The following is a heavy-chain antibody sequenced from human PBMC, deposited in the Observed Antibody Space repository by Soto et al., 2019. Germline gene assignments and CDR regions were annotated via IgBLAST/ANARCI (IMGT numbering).Heavy chain of an antibody. D-gene: IGHD6-19*01. CDR3: AKKGSTVAGRCYLDF. J-gene: IGHJ4*02. CDR1: GFTFSNYA. CDR2: ISRGGGTT. Sequence: GGSLRLSCAASGFTFSNYAMNWVRQAPGKGLEWVSVISRGGGTTYYADSLKGRFSISRDDSKNTLYLQMNSLRADDTAIYYCAKKGSTVAGRCYLDFWGQGILVTVSS. V-gene: IGHV3-23*01.